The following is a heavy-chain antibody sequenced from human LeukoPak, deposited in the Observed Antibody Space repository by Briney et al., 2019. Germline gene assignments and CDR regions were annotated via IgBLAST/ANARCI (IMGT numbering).Heavy chain of an antibody. CDR3: ARDPRRRYDAFDI. Sequence: SETLSLTCTVSGGSISSSSYYWGWIRQPPGKGLEWIGSIYYSGSTYYNPSLKSRVTISVDTSKNQFSLKLSSVTAADTAVYYCARDPRRRYDAFDIWGQGTMVTVSS. CDR1: GGSISSSSYY. CDR2: IYYSGST. V-gene: IGHV4-39*07. J-gene: IGHJ3*02.